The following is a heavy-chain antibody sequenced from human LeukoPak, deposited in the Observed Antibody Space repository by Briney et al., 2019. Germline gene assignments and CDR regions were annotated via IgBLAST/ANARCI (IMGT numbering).Heavy chain of an antibody. CDR2: IYYSGST. CDR1: GSSIRSGGYY. CDR3: ARYYYGSGSYPDAYYYYGMDV. D-gene: IGHD3-10*01. V-gene: IGHV4-31*03. Sequence: SQTLSLTCTVSGSSIRSGGYYWSWIRQHPGQGLEWIGYIYYSGSTYYNPSLKSRVTISVDTSKNQFSLKLSSVTAADTAVYYCARYYYGSGSYPDAYYYYGMDVWGKGTTVTVSS. J-gene: IGHJ6*04.